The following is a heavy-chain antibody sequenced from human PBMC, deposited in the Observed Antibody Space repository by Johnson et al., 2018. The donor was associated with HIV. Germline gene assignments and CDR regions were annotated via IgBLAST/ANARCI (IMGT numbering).Heavy chain of an antibody. CDR1: GFTFSNFG. D-gene: IGHD1-26*01. V-gene: IGHV3-30*03. J-gene: IGHJ3*02. Sequence: QVQLVESGGGVVQPGRSLRLSCAASGFTFSNFGMHWVRQAPGKGLEWVAVISFDGTNKHYGDSVRGRFTVSRDNSKNTLYLQMNSLRAEDTAVYYCARDRPSGSYYVDAFDIWGQGTMVTVSS. CDR3: ARDRPSGSYYVDAFDI. CDR2: ISFDGTNK.